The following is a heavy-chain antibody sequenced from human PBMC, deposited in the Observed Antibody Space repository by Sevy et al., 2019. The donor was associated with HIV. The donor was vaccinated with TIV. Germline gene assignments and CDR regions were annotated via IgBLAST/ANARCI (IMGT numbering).Heavy chain of an antibody. Sequence: GGSLRLSCAASGFTFSKAWMTWVRQAPGKGLEWVGRIKSRADGGTTDYAAPVKGRFSISRDDSKNTLYLQMNSLKIEDTAVYYCATKGDFWGGYQFLEYWGQGTLVTVSS. V-gene: IGHV3-15*01. CDR2: IKSRADGGTT. D-gene: IGHD3-3*01. CDR1: GFTFSKAW. CDR3: ATKGDFWGGYQFLEY. J-gene: IGHJ4*02.